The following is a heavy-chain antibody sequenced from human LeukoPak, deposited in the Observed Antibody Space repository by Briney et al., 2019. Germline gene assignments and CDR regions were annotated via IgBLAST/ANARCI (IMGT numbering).Heavy chain of an antibody. CDR1: GFTFSSYG. CDR2: IWYDGSNK. D-gene: IGHD6-19*01. CDR3: AKDRIAVAGTAFDY. J-gene: IGHJ4*02. V-gene: IGHV3-33*06. Sequence: GRSLRLSXAASGFTFSSYGMHWVRQAPGKGLEWVAVIWYDGSNKYYADSVKGRFTISRDNSKNTLYLQMNSLRAEDTAVYYCAKDRIAVAGTAFDYWGQGTLVTVSS.